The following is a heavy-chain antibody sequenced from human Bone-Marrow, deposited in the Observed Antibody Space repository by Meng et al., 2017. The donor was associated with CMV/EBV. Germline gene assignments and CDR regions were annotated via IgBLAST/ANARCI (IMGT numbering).Heavy chain of an antibody. CDR2: IYSSGST. Sequence: SETLSLTCTVSGGSISSYYWSWIRQPPGKGLEWIGYIYSSGSTNYNPSLKSRVTISVDTSKNQFSLKVSSVTAADTAVYYWASTAGGYYDFWSGWFDPWGQGTLVTVSS. D-gene: IGHD3-3*01. CDR3: ASTAGGYYDFWSGWFDP. CDR1: GGSISSYY. V-gene: IGHV4-59*01. J-gene: IGHJ5*02.